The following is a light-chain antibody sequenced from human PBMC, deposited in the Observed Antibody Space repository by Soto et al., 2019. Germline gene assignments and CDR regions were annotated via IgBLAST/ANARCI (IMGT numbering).Light chain of an antibody. J-gene: IGKJ2*01. CDR3: QQYRSRPYT. CDR1: QSISPW. Sequence: DIQMTQSPSTLSAYVGERVTITCRASQSISPWLAWYQKKPGKAPNLLIYRASNLQTGFPSRFSGSGSGTEFTLAINSLQPDDFATYYCQQYRSRPYTFGQGTKLEIE. CDR2: RAS. V-gene: IGKV1-5*03.